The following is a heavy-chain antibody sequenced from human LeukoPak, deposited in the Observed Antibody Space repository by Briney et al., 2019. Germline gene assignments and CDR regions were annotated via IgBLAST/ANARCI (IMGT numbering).Heavy chain of an antibody. Sequence: PSETLSLTCAVYGGSFSGYYWSWIRQPPGKGLEWIGEINHSGSTNYNPSLKSRVTISVDTSKNQFSLKLSSVTAADTAVYYCARPKYSYYCGPGSYYYWGQGTLVTVSS. V-gene: IGHV4-34*01. J-gene: IGHJ4*02. D-gene: IGHD3-10*01. CDR3: ARPKYSYYCGPGSYYY. CDR1: GGSFSGYY. CDR2: INHSGST.